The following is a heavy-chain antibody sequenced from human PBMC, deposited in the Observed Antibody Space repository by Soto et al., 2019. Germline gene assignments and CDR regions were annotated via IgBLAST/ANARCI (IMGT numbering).Heavy chain of an antibody. Sequence: SETLSLTCTVSGGSISSYYWSWIRQPPGKGLEWIGYIYYSGSTNYNPSLKSRVTISVDTSKNQFSLKLSSVTAADTAVYYCARESRYCSGGSCYSDAFDFWGQGTMVTVSS. CDR1: GGSISSYY. CDR2: IYYSGST. V-gene: IGHV4-59*01. D-gene: IGHD2-15*01. CDR3: ARESRYCSGGSCYSDAFDF. J-gene: IGHJ3*01.